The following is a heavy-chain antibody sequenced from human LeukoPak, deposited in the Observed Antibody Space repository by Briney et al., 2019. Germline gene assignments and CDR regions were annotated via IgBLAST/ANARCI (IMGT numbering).Heavy chain of an antibody. D-gene: IGHD3-10*01. Sequence: GASVKVSCKASGYTFTSYAMNWVRQAPGQGLEWMGWINTNTGNPTYAQGFTGRFVFSLDTSVSTAYLQISSLKAEDTAVYYCAREGSGSYQNCFDPWGQGTLVTVSS. V-gene: IGHV7-4-1*02. CDR3: AREGSGSYQNCFDP. CDR1: GYTFTSYA. CDR2: INTNTGNP. J-gene: IGHJ5*02.